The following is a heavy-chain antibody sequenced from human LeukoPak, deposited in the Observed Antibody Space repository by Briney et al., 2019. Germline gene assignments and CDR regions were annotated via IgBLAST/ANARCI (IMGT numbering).Heavy chain of an antibody. Sequence: ASVKVSCKASGYTFTSYGISWVRQAPGQGLEWMGWISAYNGNTNYAQKLQGRVTMTTDTSTSTAYMELRSLKSDDTAVYYCARDGSDDYGDYGFDYWGQGTLVTVSS. CDR3: ARDGSDDYGDYGFDY. CDR2: ISAYNGNT. J-gene: IGHJ4*02. V-gene: IGHV1-18*01. CDR1: GYTFTSYG. D-gene: IGHD4-17*01.